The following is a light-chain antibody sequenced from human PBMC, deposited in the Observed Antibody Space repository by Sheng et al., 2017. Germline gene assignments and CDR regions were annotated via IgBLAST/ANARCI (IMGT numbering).Light chain of an antibody. CDR2: DAS. J-gene: IGKJ2*01. V-gene: IGKV3-11*01. Sequence: EIVLTQSPATLSLSPGERATLSCRASQSVSSSLAWYQQKPGQAPRLLIYDASNRATGIPARFSGSGSGTDFTLTISSLEPEDFAVYYCQQYGSSPPYTFGQGTKLEI. CDR3: QQYGSSPPYT. CDR1: QSVSSS.